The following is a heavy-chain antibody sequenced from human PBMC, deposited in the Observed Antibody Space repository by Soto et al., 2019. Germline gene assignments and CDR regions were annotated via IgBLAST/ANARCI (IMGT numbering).Heavy chain of an antibody. CDR2: IYPGDSDT. V-gene: IGHV5-51*01. D-gene: IGHD5-18*01. CDR3: ARHVGVQLWFSNWFDP. Sequence: PGESLKISCKGSGYSFTSYWIGWVRQMPGKGLEWMGIIYPGDSDTRYSPSFQGQVTISADKSISTAYLQWSSLKASDTAMYYCARHVGVQLWFSNWFDPWGQGTLVTVSS. J-gene: IGHJ5*02. CDR1: GYSFTSYW.